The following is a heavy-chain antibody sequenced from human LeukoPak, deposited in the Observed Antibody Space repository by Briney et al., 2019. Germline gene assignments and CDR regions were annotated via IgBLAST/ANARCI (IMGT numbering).Heavy chain of an antibody. CDR1: GFTFSHYA. J-gene: IGHJ4*02. Sequence: GGSLRLSCAASGFTFSHYAMTWVRQAPGKGLEWVSTITGSGGSTFYADSVTGRFSISRDNSKNTLYLQMNSLRAEDTAVYYCAKESPHYDYWGQGTLVTVSS. CDR3: AKESPHYDY. V-gene: IGHV3-23*01. CDR2: ITGSGGST.